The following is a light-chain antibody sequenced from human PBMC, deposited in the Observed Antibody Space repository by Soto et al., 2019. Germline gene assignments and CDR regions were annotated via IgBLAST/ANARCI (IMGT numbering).Light chain of an antibody. J-gene: IGKJ1*01. CDR1: QSVLYSPNNKNS. CDR2: WAS. Sequence: DIVMTQSPDSLAVSLGERATINCKSSQSVLYSPNNKNSLAWYQQKPGQPPKLFIYWASIRESGVHDRFSGSGSGTDFTLTISSLQAEDVAVYYCQQYYRTPPTFGQGTKVEI. CDR3: QQYYRTPPT. V-gene: IGKV4-1*01.